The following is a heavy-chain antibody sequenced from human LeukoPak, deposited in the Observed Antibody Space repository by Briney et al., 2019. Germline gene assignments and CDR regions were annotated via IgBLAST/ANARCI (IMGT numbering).Heavy chain of an antibody. V-gene: IGHV4-59*08. CDR2: VYYTGST. D-gene: IGHD3-10*01. J-gene: IGHJ5*02. Sequence: SETLSLTCTVSGGSISSYYWSWVRQPPGKGLEWIGFVYYTGSTNYSPSLKSRVTISVDTSKNQFSLKLSSVTAADTAVYYCARHGGSGSYYLPNWFDPWGQGTLVTVSS. CDR3: ARHGGSGSYYLPNWFDP. CDR1: GGSISSYY.